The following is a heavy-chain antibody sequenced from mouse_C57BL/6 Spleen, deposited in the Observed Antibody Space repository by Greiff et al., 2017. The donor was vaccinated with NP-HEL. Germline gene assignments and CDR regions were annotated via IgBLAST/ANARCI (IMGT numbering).Heavy chain of an antibody. J-gene: IGHJ2*01. CDR2: IAPSDSYT. Sequence: QVQLQQPGAELVRPGTSVKLSCKASGYTFTSYWMHWVKQRPGQGLEWIGVIAPSDSYTNYNQKFKGKATLTVDTSASTAYMQLSSLTSEDSAVYYCARGSIYYYGSSPYWGQGTTLTVSS. D-gene: IGHD1-1*01. CDR3: ARGSIYYYGSSPY. V-gene: IGHV1-59*01. CDR1: GYTFTSYW.